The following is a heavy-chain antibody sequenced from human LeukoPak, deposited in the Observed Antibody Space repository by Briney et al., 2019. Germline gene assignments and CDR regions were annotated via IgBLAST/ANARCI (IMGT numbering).Heavy chain of an antibody. J-gene: IGHJ1*01. CDR3: ARGQISYDSSGYYYGYFQH. Sequence: SVKVSCKASGGTFSSYAISWVRQAPGQGLEWMGGIIPIFGTANYAQKFQGRVTITTDESTSTAYMELSSLRSEDTAVYYCARGQISYDSSGYYYGYFQHWGQGTLVTVSS. CDR1: GGTFSSYA. V-gene: IGHV1-69*05. CDR2: IIPIFGTA. D-gene: IGHD3-22*01.